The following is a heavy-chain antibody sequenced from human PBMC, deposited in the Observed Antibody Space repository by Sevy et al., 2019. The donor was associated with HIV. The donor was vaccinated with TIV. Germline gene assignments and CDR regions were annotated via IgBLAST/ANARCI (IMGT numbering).Heavy chain of an antibody. Sequence: GGSLRLSCVASGFTFSRYSMNWVRQAPAKGLEWFSNIGSTGPTIYYADSVKGRFTISRDNAKNSLYLQMNSLREEATAVYYCARPGSGWFEFDSWGQGTLVTVSS. D-gene: IGHD6-19*01. CDR1: GFTFSRYS. V-gene: IGHV3-48*02. CDR3: ARPGSGWFEFDS. J-gene: IGHJ4*02. CDR2: IGSTGPTI.